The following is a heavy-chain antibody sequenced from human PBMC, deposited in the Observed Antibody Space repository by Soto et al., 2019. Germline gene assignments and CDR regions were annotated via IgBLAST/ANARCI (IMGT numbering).Heavy chain of an antibody. Sequence: SETLSLTCTVSGGSIRSSSYYWGWIRQPPGKGLEWIGSIYYSGNSYCNTSLKSRVTISVDTSKNQFSLKLSSVTAADAAVYYCAGQQVQRSTTGSTLGWFDPWGQGTLVTVSS. J-gene: IGHJ5*02. D-gene: IGHD1-1*01. CDR1: GGSIRSSSYY. CDR3: AGQQVQRSTTGSTLGWFDP. CDR2: IYYSGNS. V-gene: IGHV4-39*01.